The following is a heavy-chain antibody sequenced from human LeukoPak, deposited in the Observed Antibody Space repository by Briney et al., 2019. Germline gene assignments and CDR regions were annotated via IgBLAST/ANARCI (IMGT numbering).Heavy chain of an antibody. J-gene: IGHJ3*02. D-gene: IGHD6-6*01. CDR2: IYWDDDK. Sequence: SGPTLVNPTQTLTLTCTFSGFSLSTSGVGVGWIRQPPGKALEWLALIYWDDDKRYSPSLKSRLTITKDTSKNQVVLTMTNMDPVDTATYYCAHLKEYSSSSLDAFDIWGQGTMVTVSS. V-gene: IGHV2-5*02. CDR3: AHLKEYSSSSLDAFDI. CDR1: GFSLSTSGVG.